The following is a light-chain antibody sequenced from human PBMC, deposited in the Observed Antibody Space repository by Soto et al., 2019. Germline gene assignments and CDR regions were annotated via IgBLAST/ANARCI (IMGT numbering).Light chain of an antibody. CDR1: QSVSSY. Sequence: EIVLTQSPATLSLSPGERDTLSCRASQSVSSYLAWYQQNPDQAPRLLIYDASNRATGIPARFSGSGSGTDFSLTISRLEPEDFAVYYCQQRSNWPLLTFGGGTKGEIK. CDR2: DAS. J-gene: IGKJ4*01. V-gene: IGKV3-11*01. CDR3: QQRSNWPLLT.